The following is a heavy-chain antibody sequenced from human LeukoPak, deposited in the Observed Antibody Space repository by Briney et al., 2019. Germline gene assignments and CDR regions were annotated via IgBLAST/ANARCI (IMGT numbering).Heavy chain of an antibody. Sequence: PSETLSLTCTVSGGSMNNRDYYWSWIRQPPGKGLEWIGYIYYSGSTYYNPSLKSRVTISVDTSKNQFSLKLSSVTAADTAVYYCASSAYYYDTRAFDIWGQGTMVTVSS. CDR3: ASSAYYYDTRAFDI. D-gene: IGHD3-22*01. J-gene: IGHJ3*02. CDR1: GGSMNNRDYY. V-gene: IGHV4-30-4*01. CDR2: IYYSGST.